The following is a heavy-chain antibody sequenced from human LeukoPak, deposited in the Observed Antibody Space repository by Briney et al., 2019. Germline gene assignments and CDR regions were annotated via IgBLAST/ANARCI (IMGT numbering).Heavy chain of an antibody. D-gene: IGHD3-10*01. Sequence: ASVKVPCKVSGYTLTELSMHWVRQAPGKGLEWMGGFDPEDGETIYAQKFQGRVTMTEDTSTDTAYMELSSLRSEDTAVYYCATLVWFGVGLYYFDYWGQGTLVTVSS. V-gene: IGHV1-24*01. J-gene: IGHJ4*02. CDR3: ATLVWFGVGLYYFDY. CDR2: FDPEDGET. CDR1: GYTLTELS.